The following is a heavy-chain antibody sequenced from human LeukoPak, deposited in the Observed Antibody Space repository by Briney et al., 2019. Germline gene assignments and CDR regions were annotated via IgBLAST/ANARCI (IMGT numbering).Heavy chain of an antibody. CDR1: GDSMSRSTYY. V-gene: IGHV4-39*07. D-gene: IGHD3-3*01. CDR3: ARDRWYYDFWSGLTGFDP. Sequence: SETLSLTCTVSGDSMSRSTYYWGWIRQPPGMGLEWIGLIYHSGSAYYNPSLKSRVTISVDTSKNQFSLKLSSVTAADTAVYYCARDRWYYDFWSGLTGFDPWGQGTLVTVSS. CDR2: IYHSGSA. J-gene: IGHJ5*02.